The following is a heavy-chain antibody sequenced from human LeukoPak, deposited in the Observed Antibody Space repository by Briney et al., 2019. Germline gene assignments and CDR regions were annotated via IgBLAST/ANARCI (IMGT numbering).Heavy chain of an antibody. CDR3: AKVPYSDYGSGRPPFMDV. V-gene: IGHV3-23*01. CDR2: ISDSGSST. D-gene: IGHD3-10*01. Sequence: GGSLRLSCAASGFTFSNYAMSWVRQAPGKGLEGVSTISDSGSSTYYADSVKGRFPISRDNSKNTLYLQMDSLRAEDTAIYYCAKVPYSDYGSGRPPFMDVWGQGTTVAVSS. J-gene: IGHJ6*02. CDR1: GFTFSNYA.